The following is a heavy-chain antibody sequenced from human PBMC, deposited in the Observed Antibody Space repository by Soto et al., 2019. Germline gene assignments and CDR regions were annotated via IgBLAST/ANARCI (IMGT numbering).Heavy chain of an antibody. CDR2: IHYFGST. V-gene: IGHV4-61*01. CDR1: GGSLNSSSHY. CDR3: ARGGSYVGFDS. Sequence: QVQLQESVPGLVNPSETLSLTCTVSGGSLNSSSHYWSWIRQPPGKGLEWIGYIHYFGSTKYNPSLESRVVISVDTSKNQFSLKVPSVTAADTAIYFCARGGSYVGFDSWGQGARVTVSS. D-gene: IGHD1-26*01. J-gene: IGHJ4*02.